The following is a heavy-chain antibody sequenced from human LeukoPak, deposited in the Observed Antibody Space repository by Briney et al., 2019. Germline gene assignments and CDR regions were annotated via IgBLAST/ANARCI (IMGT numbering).Heavy chain of an antibody. J-gene: IGHJ6*02. CDR1: GGSFSGYY. V-gene: IGHV4-34*01. CDR2: INHSGST. Sequence: SETLSLTCAVYGGSFSGYYWSWIRQPPGKGLEWIGEINHSGSTNYNPSLKSRVTISVDTSKNQFSLKLSSVTAADTAVYYCASYYYFYGMDVWGQGTTVTVSS. CDR3: ASYYYFYGMDV.